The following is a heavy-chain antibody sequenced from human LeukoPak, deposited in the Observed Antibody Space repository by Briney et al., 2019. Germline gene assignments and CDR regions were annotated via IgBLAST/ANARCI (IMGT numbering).Heavy chain of an antibody. D-gene: IGHD3-22*01. J-gene: IGHJ3*02. CDR3: ARAEGIVVSHDAFEI. Sequence: PGGSLRLSCAASGFTFSSYWMSGVRQAPGKGLEWVANIKQDGSEKYYVDSVKGRFTISRDNAKNSLYLQMNSLRAEDTAVYYCARAEGIVVSHDAFEIWGQGTMVTVSS. CDR1: GFTFSSYW. CDR2: IKQDGSEK. V-gene: IGHV3-7*04.